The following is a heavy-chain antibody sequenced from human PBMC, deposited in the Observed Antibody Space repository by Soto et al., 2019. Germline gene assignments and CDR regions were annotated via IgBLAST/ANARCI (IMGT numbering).Heavy chain of an antibody. CDR3: ARYAAALKDYYYYGMDV. CDR2: IIPILGIA. D-gene: IGHD6-13*01. V-gene: IGHV1-69*02. CDR1: GGTFSSYT. J-gene: IGHJ6*02. Sequence: GASVKVSCKASGGTFSSYTISWVRQAPGQGLEWMGRIIPILGIANYAQKFQGRVTITADTSTSTAYMELRSLRSDDTAVYYCARYAAALKDYYYYGMDVWGQGTTVTVSS.